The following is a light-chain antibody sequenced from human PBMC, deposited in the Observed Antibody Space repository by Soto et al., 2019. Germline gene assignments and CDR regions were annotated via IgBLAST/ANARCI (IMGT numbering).Light chain of an antibody. J-gene: IGLJ1*01. Sequence: QSALAQPASVSGSPGESITISCTGTGSDVGDYDYVSWYQHHPGKAPKLMIYEVSNRPSGVSNRFSGTKSGNTASLTISGLQAEDEADYFCSSYTSSQAYVFGTGNKV. V-gene: IGLV2-14*01. CDR3: SSYTSSQAYV. CDR1: GSDVGDYDY. CDR2: EVS.